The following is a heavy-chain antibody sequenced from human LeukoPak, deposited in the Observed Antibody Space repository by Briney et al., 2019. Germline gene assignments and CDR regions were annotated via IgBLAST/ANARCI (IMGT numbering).Heavy chain of an antibody. J-gene: IGHJ4*02. D-gene: IGHD3-22*01. V-gene: IGHV4-34*01. CDR2: INHSGST. CDR1: GGSFSGYY. Sequence: PSETLSLTCAVYGGSFSGYYWSWIRQPPGKGLEWIGEINHSGSTNYNPSLKSRVTISVDTSKNQFSLKLSSVTAADTAVYYCARHDYYDSSGSDWGQGTLVTVSS. CDR3: ARHDYYDSSGSD.